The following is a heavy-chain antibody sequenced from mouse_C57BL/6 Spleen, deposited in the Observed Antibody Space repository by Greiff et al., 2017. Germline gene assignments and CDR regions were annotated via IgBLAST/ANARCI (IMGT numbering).Heavy chain of an antibody. J-gene: IGHJ3*01. CDR2: INYDGSST. D-gene: IGHD3-2*02. CDR3: ARVEAQATGFAD. V-gene: IGHV5-16*01. CDR1: GFTFSDYY. Sequence: EVQVVESEGGLVQPGSSMKLSCTASGFTFSDYYMAWVRQVPEKGLEWVGNINYDGSSTYYLDSLKSRFIITRDNAKNILYLQMSSLKSEDTATYYCARVEAQATGFADWGQGTLVTVSA.